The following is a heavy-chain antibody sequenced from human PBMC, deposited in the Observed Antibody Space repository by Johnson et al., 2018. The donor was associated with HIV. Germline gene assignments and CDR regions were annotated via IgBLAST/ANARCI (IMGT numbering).Heavy chain of an antibody. Sequence: QVQLVESGGGVVQPGRSRRLSCAASGFTFSSYAMNWVRQAPGKGLEWVAVISDDGSNKYYADSVKGRFTISRDNSKNTLYLQMNSLRAEDTAVYYCAKSSPPGLAPLGGWGQGTMVTVSS. CDR3: AKSSPPGLAPLGG. D-gene: IGHD6-19*01. CDR2: ISDDGSNK. J-gene: IGHJ3*01. CDR1: GFTFSSYA. V-gene: IGHV3-30-3*02.